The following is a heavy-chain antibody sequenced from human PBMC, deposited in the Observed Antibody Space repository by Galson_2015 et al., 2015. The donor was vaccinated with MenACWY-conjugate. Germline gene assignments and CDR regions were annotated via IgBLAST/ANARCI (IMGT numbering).Heavy chain of an antibody. CDR3: GRVLDYDFWSGYSDY. J-gene: IGHJ4*02. CDR1: GGSISSSGYY. Sequence: SETLSLTCSVSGGSISSSGYYWGWIRQTPGKGLEWIGTIYYSGSTYSNPSLKSRVTISVDTSKNQFSLKLSSVTAADTAVYYCGRVLDYDFWSGYSDYWGQGTLVTVSS. V-gene: IGHV4-39*02. CDR2: IYYSGST. D-gene: IGHD3-3*01.